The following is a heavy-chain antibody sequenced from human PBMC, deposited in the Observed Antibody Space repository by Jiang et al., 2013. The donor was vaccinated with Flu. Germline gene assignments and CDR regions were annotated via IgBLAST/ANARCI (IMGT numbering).Heavy chain of an antibody. CDR1: GFTFSSYS. V-gene: IGHV3-21*01. Sequence: VQLVESGGGLVKPGGSLRLSCAASGFTFSSYSMNWVRQAPGKGLEWVSSISSSSSYIYYADSVKGRFTISRDNAKNSLYLQMNSLRAEDTAVYYCAVLWFGEFLPDYWGQGTLVTVSS. CDR2: ISSSSSYI. CDR3: AVLWFGEFLPDY. J-gene: IGHJ4*02. D-gene: IGHD3-10*01.